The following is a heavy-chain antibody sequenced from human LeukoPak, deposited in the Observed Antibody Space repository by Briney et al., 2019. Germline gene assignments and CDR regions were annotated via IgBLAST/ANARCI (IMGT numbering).Heavy chain of an antibody. CDR2: ISWNSGSI. Sequence: GGSLRLSCAASGFTFDDYAMLWVRQAPGKGLEWVSGISWNSGSIGYADSVKGRFTISRDNAKNSLYLQMNSLRAEDTALYYCAKGPDCGGDCYNYYFDYWGQGTLVTVSS. CDR1: GFTFDDYA. D-gene: IGHD2-21*02. J-gene: IGHJ4*02. CDR3: AKGPDCGGDCYNYYFDY. V-gene: IGHV3-9*01.